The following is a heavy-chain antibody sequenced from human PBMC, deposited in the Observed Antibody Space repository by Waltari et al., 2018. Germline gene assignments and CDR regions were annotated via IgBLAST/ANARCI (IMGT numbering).Heavy chain of an antibody. CDR2: ISSSSSYI. D-gene: IGHD3-16*01. Sequence: EVQLVESGGGLVKPGGSLRLSCAASGFTFSSYSMNWVRQAPGKGLEWVSSISSSSSYIYYADSVKGRFTISRDNAKNSLYLQMNSLRAEDTAVYYCARDNGSPWLGELPFDYWGQGTLVTVSS. CDR3: ARDNGSPWLGELPFDY. CDR1: GFTFSSYS. V-gene: IGHV3-21*01. J-gene: IGHJ4*02.